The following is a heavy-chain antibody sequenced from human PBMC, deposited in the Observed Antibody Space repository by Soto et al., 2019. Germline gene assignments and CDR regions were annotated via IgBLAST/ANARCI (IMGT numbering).Heavy chain of an antibody. Sequence: QVQLVQSGAAVKKPGSSVKVSCNVSGGTFSSHSINWVRQAPGQGTEWMGGIIPIFGTENYAQKFHGRVTITADESTSTAYMEMSSRKSEDTALYYCSSSVDCSTNRCYYYYGLDVWGQGTTVIVSS. D-gene: IGHD2-2*01. CDR3: SSSVDCSTNRCYYYYGLDV. J-gene: IGHJ6*02. CDR2: IIPIFGTE. CDR1: GGTFSSHS. V-gene: IGHV1-69*01.